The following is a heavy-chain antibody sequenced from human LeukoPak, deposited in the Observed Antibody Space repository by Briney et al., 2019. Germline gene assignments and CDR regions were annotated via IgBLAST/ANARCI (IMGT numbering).Heavy chain of an antibody. CDR3: AGDRSTVTTHDAFDI. Sequence: PGGSLRLSCAASGFTFSDYYMSWIRQAPGKGLEWVSYISSSGSTIYYADSVKGRFTISRDNAKNSLYLQMNSLRAEDTAVYYCAGDRSTVTTHDAFDIWGQGTMVTVSS. CDR1: GFTFSDYY. CDR2: ISSSGSTI. J-gene: IGHJ3*02. D-gene: IGHD4-17*01. V-gene: IGHV3-11*01.